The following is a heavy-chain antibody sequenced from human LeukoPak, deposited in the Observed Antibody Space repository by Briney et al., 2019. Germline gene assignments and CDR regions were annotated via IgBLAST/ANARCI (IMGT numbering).Heavy chain of an antibody. CDR3: ASGAYSYYYMDV. Sequence: SETLSLTCTVSGGSISSSSYYWVWIRQPPGKGLEWIGYIYYSGSTNYNPSLKSRVTISVDTSKNQFSLKLSSVTAADTAVYYCASGAYSYYYMDVWGKGTTVTISS. CDR1: GGSISSSSYY. CDR2: IYYSGST. D-gene: IGHD4-11*01. J-gene: IGHJ6*03. V-gene: IGHV4-61*05.